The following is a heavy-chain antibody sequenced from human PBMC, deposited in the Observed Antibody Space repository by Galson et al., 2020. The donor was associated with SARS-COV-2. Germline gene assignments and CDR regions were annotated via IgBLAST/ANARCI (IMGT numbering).Heavy chain of an antibody. V-gene: IGHV1-8*01. CDR1: GYTFTSYD. D-gene: IGHD3-22*01. CDR3: ARGRRGFMIVVVIPDYYYYMDV. Sequence: ASVKVSCKASGYTFTSYDINWVRQATGQGLEWMGWMNPNSGNTGYAQKFQGRVTMTRNTSISTAYMELSSLRSEDTAVYYCARGRRGFMIVVVIPDYYYYMDVWGKGTTVTVSS. CDR2: MNPNSGNT. J-gene: IGHJ6*03.